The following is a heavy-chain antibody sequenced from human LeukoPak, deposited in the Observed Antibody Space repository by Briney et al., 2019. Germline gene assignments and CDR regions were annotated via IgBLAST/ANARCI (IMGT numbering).Heavy chain of an antibody. CDR3: ATGGHSSSWYGGDAFDI. J-gene: IGHJ3*02. V-gene: IGHV1-24*01. D-gene: IGHD6-13*01. CDR1: GYTLTELS. Sequence: ASVKVSFKVSGYTLTELSMHWVRQAPGKGLEWMGGFDPEDGETIYAQKFQGRVTMTEDTSTDTAYMELSSLRSEDTAVYYCATGGHSSSWYGGDAFDIWGQGTMVTVSS. CDR2: FDPEDGET.